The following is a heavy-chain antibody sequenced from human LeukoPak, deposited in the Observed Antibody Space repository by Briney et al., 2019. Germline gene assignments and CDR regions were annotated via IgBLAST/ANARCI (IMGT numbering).Heavy chain of an antibody. D-gene: IGHD3-3*01. CDR2: IYHSGST. V-gene: IGHV4-38-2*01. CDR3: ARLYSYYDFWSGYFNWFDP. J-gene: IGHJ5*02. CDR1: GYSISSGYY. Sequence: PSETLSLTCAVSGYSISSGYYWGWIRQPPGKGLEWIGSIYHSGSTYCNPSLKSRVTISVDTSKNQFSLKLSSVTAADTAVYYCARLYSYYDFWSGYFNWFDPWGQGTLVTVSS.